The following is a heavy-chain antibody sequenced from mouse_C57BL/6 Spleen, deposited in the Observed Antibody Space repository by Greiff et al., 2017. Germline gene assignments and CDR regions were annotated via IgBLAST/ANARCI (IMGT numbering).Heavy chain of an antibody. CDR1: GYTFTSYW. CDR2: IYPSDSET. V-gene: IGHV1-61*01. CDR3: ATTGTGAMDY. D-gene: IGHD4-1*02. Sequence: VQLQQPGAELVRPGSSVKLSCKASGYTFTSYWMDWVKQRPGQGLEWIGNIYPSDSETHYNQKFKDKATLTVYKSSITAYMQLSRLTSEDSAVYYCATTGTGAMDYWGQGTSVTVSS. J-gene: IGHJ4*01.